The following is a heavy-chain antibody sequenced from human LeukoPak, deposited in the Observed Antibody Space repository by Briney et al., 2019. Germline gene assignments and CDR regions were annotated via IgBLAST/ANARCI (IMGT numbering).Heavy chain of an antibody. V-gene: IGHV4-34*01. CDR1: GGSFSGYY. D-gene: IGHD1-1*01. J-gene: IGHJ6*03. Sequence: SETLSLTCAVYGGSFSGYYWSWIRQPPGKGLEWIGEINHSGSTNYNPSLKSRVTISVDTSKNQFSLKLSSVTAADTAVYYCARQPGHLNYYMDVWGKGTTVTISS. CDR3: ARQPGHLNYYMDV. CDR2: INHSGST.